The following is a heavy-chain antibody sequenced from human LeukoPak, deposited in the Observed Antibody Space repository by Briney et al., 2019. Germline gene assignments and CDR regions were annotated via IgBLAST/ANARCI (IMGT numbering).Heavy chain of an antibody. J-gene: IGHJ4*02. D-gene: IGHD3-9*01. V-gene: IGHV4-39*07. Sequence: SETLSLTCTVSGGSISSYYWGWIRQPPGKGLECIGSIYYSGSTYYNPSLKSRVTISVDTSKNQFSLKLSSVTAADTAVYYCARRTILTGSDYWGQGTLVTVSS. CDR3: ARRTILTGSDY. CDR2: IYYSGST. CDR1: GGSISSYY.